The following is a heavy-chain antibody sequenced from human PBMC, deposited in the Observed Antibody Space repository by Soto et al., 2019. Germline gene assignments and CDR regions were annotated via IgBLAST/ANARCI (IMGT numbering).Heavy chain of an antibody. Sequence: LRLSCTASEFSLSTYSMNWVRQAPGKGLEWVSSISTRSDVYYADSVKGRFTIARDNAKNSLSLQMNSLSAEDTGVYYCAREKTAWPLAYGLEVWGQGTTVTVSS. D-gene: IGHD2-21*02. J-gene: IGHJ6*02. V-gene: IGHV3-21*03. CDR3: AREKTAWPLAYGLEV. CDR2: ISTRSDV. CDR1: EFSLSTYS.